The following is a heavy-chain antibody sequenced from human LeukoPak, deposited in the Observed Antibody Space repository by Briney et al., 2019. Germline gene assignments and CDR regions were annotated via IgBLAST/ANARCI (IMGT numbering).Heavy chain of an antibody. CDR3: ARDAVWGYYDSSGYYPLDY. CDR2: IYSGGST. Sequence: GGSLRLSCAASGFTVSSNYMSWVRQAPGKGPEWVSLIYSGGSTYYADSVKGRFTISRDNAKNSLYLQMNSLRAEDTAVYYCARDAVWGYYDSSGYYPLDYWGQGTLVTVSS. CDR1: GFTVSSNY. D-gene: IGHD3-22*01. V-gene: IGHV3-53*01. J-gene: IGHJ4*02.